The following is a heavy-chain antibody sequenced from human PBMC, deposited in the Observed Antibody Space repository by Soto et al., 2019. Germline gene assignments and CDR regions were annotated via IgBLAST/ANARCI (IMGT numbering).Heavy chain of an antibody. V-gene: IGHV3-21*01. Sequence: VPLVESGGGLVKPGGSLRISCAASGFTFSRYNMNWVRQAPGKGLEWVSSVGTGSSYKYYADSVKGRFTVYRDNAKNSLYLQMNTLRADDTAVYYCARESATGPVVDFWGQGTMVTVSS. CDR3: ARESATGPVVDF. CDR1: GFTFSRYN. CDR2: VGTGSSYK. J-gene: IGHJ3*01.